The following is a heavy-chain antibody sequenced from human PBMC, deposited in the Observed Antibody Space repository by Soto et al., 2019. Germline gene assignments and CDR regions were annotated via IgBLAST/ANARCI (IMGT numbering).Heavy chain of an antibody. Sequence: ETVSLTCTVSGASMIRYYWRSFPQPPGRGLEWIGFIYYAGTTQSNPSLKGRATISLDTSKNQFTLNLASVSAADTAVYYCATQTFGSNAFFDTWGQGALVTVSS. CDR1: GASMIRYY. J-gene: IGHJ4*02. D-gene: IGHD3-10*01. CDR3: ATQTFGSNAFFDT. V-gene: IGHV4-59*08. CDR2: IYYAGTT.